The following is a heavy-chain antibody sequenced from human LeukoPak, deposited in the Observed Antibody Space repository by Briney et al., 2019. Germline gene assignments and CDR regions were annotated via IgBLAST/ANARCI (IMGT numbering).Heavy chain of an antibody. D-gene: IGHD3-16*02. V-gene: IGHV4-30-4*01. Sequence: PSQTLSLTCTVSGGCISSGDYYWSWIRQPPGKGLEWIGYIYYSGGTYYNPSLKSRVTVSVDTSKNQFSLKLSSVTAADTAVYYCARAPLRLRLGELSSFDYWGQGTLVTVSS. CDR1: GGCISSGDYY. J-gene: IGHJ4*02. CDR3: ARAPLRLRLGELSSFDY. CDR2: IYYSGGT.